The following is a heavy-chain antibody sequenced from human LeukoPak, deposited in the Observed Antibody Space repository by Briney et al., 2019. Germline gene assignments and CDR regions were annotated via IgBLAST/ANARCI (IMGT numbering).Heavy chain of an antibody. J-gene: IGHJ3*02. V-gene: IGHV4-59*01. CDR2: IYDSGST. D-gene: IGHD3-22*01. CDR3: ARSLYYYDSSGYYSGAFDS. Sequence: SETLSLTCTVSGGSLSSYYWSWIRQPPGPGLEWIGYIYDSGSTNYHPSLKSRVTRSVDTSKNQYSLKLGSVTAAGTAVDYCARSLYYYDSSGYYSGAFDSWGQGTMVTVSS. CDR1: GGSLSSYY.